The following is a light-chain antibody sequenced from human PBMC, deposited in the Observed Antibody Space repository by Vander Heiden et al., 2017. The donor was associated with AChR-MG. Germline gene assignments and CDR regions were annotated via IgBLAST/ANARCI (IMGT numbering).Light chain of an antibody. CDR1: ENIDRY. J-gene: IGKJ2*01. V-gene: IGKV3-11*01. CDR2: DTS. Sequence: EIVLTQSPATLSLSPGDTAALSCRASENIDRYIVWYQHKPGQSPRLLITDTSNSATGTPPRFSGSGSGTDFTLTISSLEPEDFAVYYCQHRSGWPPYPFGQGTRLEI. CDR3: QHRSGWPPYP.